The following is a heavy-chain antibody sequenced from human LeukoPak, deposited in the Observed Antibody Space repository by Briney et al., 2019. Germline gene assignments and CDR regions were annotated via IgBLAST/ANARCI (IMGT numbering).Heavy chain of an antibody. CDR3: ARGGGSSSWYLLPLQPQFDY. V-gene: IGHV3-21*04. CDR1: GFTFNSYS. D-gene: IGHD6-13*01. Sequence: GGSLRLSCTASGFTFNSYSMNWVRQAPGKGLEWVSSTSSSSSYIYYADSVKGRFTISRDNAKKSLYLQMNRLRAEDTAVYYCARGGGSSSWYLLPLQPQFDYWGQGTLVTVSS. CDR2: TSSSSSYI. J-gene: IGHJ4*02.